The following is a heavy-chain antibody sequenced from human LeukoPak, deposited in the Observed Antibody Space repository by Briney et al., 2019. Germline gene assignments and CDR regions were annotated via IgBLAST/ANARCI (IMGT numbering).Heavy chain of an antibody. J-gene: IGHJ6*02. CDR1: GFTFSSYS. CDR3: TKDSQGSYDGFWYGTYGMDV. V-gene: IGHV3-21*04. Sequence: NTGGSLRLSCAASGFTFSSYSMNWVRQAPGKGLEWVSTISDYPHYADSVRGRFTISRDNSRKTVFLQMNSLTPEDAATYYCTKDSQGSYDGFWYGTYGMDVWGQGTTVTVSS. D-gene: IGHD3-16*01. CDR2: ISDYP.